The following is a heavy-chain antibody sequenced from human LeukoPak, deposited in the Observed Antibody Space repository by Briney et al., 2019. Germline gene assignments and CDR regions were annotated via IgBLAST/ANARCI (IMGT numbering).Heavy chain of an antibody. CDR1: GGSISSGDYY. D-gene: IGHD2-2*01. Sequence: PSQTLSLTCTVSGGSISSGDYYWSWIRQPPGKDLEWIGYIYYSGSTYYNPSLNSRVTISVETSKNQFSLKLSSVTAADTTVYYCARELSCSSTSCYDYWGQGTLVTVSS. CDR2: IYYSGST. CDR3: ARELSCSSTSCYDY. V-gene: IGHV4-30-4*01. J-gene: IGHJ4*02.